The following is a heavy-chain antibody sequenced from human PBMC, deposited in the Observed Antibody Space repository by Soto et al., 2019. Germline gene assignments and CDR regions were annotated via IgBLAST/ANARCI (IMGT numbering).Heavy chain of an antibody. CDR2: VSYSGTP. Sequence: SETLSLTCAVSGYSISSGYYWGWLRQAPGKGLEWIGSVSYSGTPFFNPSLESRLKISVDRSRTQFSLNLSFVTAADKAVYYCARHEIRMRDSGSFYNGRFDAWGQGTPVTVSS. D-gene: IGHD1-26*01. CDR3: ARHEIRMRDSGSFYNGRFDA. CDR1: GYSISSGYY. J-gene: IGHJ5*02. V-gene: IGHV4-38-2*01.